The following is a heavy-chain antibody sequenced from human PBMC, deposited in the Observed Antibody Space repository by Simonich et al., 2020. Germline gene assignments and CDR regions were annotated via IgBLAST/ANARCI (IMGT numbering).Heavy chain of an antibody. CDR3: ARWIAVAGTGAYGMDV. CDR2: ISSSSSYI. D-gene: IGHD6-19*01. Sequence: EVQLVESGGGLVKPGGSLRLSCAASGFTFSSYSMTWVRQAPGKGLEGVSSISSSSSYIYYADSVKGRFTISRDNAKNSLYLQMNSLRAEDTAVYYCARWIAVAGTGAYGMDVWGQGTTVTVSS. J-gene: IGHJ6*02. V-gene: IGHV3-21*01. CDR1: GFTFSSYS.